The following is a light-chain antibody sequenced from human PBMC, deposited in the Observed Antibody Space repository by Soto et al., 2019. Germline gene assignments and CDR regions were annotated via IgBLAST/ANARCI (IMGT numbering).Light chain of an antibody. CDR2: KDN. V-gene: IGLV3-25*03. CDR1: PLPRQY. J-gene: IGLJ2*01. Sequence: SYELTQPSSVSVSPGQTARIFGSGEPLPRQYAHWYQQRPGQAPVLVIFKDNERPSGIPERFSGSSSGTTATLTISGVQAEDEADYYCQSAGIICPRVVFGGGTKLTVL. CDR3: QSAGIICPRVV.